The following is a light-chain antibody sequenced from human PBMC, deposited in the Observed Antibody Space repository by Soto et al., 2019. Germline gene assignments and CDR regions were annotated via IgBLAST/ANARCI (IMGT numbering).Light chain of an antibody. V-gene: IGKV3-20*01. CDR3: QQYGSSPGFT. CDR1: QSFHTNY. Sequence: EIVLTQSPDTLSLSPGERATLSCRASQSFHTNYLAWYQQRPGQAPRLLIYGASNRASGIPERFSGSGSGTDFTLTINRLEPEDSAVYFCQQYGSSPGFTFGGGTKIEIK. CDR2: GAS. J-gene: IGKJ4*01.